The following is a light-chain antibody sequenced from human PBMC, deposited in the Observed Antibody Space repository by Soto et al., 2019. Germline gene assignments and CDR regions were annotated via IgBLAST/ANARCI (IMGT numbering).Light chain of an antibody. CDR3: LHRYNWPLT. CDR1: QSVSSY. CDR2: DAS. Sequence: EIVLTQSPATLSLSPGERATLSCRASQSVSSYLAWYQHKPGQAPRLLIYDASNRATGIPARFSGSGSGTDFTLIISRLEPEDFAVYYCLHRYNWPLTFGGGTKVEIK. V-gene: IGKV3-11*01. J-gene: IGKJ4*01.